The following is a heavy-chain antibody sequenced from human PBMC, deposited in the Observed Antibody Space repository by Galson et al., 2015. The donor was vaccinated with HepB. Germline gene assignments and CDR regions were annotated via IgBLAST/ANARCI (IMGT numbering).Heavy chain of an antibody. J-gene: IGHJ4*02. CDR1: GFTFSIYN. Sequence: SLRLSCAASGFTFSIYNMHWVRQAPGKGLEWVSYISTSSSTIYYADSVKGRFTISRDNAKNSLYLQMDSLSDEDTAVYYCATNKAGSITLFSCDYWGQGTLVTVSS. CDR3: ATNKAGSITLFSCDY. V-gene: IGHV3-48*02. CDR2: ISTSSSTI. D-gene: IGHD6-13*01.